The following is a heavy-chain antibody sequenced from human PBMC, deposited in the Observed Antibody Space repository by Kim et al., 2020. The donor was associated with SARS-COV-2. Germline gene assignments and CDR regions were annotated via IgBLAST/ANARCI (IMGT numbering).Heavy chain of an antibody. D-gene: IGHD3-16*01. J-gene: IGHJ4*02. CDR2: ST. CDR3: AREGVFSLDY. Sequence: STIYNPSLKSRVTISVDTSKNQFSLKLSSVTAADTAVYYCAREGVFSLDYWGQGTLVTVSS. V-gene: IGHV4-34*01.